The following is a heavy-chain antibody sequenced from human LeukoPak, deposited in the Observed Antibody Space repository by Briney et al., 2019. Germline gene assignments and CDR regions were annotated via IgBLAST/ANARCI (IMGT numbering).Heavy chain of an antibody. V-gene: IGHV3-9*01. CDR1: GFTFDDYA. CDR3: AKDMTPYYGSGIYYYYGMDV. Sequence: PGRSLRLSCAGSGFTFDDYAMHWVRQAPGKGLEWVSGISWNSGSIGYADSVKGRFTISRDNAKNSLYLQMNSLRAEDTALYYCAKDMTPYYGSGIYYYYGMDVWGQGTTVTVSS. CDR2: ISWNSGSI. D-gene: IGHD3-10*01. J-gene: IGHJ6*02.